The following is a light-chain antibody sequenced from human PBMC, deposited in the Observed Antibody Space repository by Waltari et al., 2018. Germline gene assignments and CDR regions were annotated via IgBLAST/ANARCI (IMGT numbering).Light chain of an antibody. CDR3: SSYTSSSTLVV. J-gene: IGLJ1*01. V-gene: IGLV2-14*03. Sequence: QSALTPPASVSGSPGQSITISCTGTSSDLGNYNEVSWYQPHPGKAPKLMINDASKRHLGVSIRFPGSNSSNTASLTISGPQAEDGAVYYCSSYTSSSTLVVFGTGTKVTV. CDR2: DAS. CDR1: SSDLGNYNE.